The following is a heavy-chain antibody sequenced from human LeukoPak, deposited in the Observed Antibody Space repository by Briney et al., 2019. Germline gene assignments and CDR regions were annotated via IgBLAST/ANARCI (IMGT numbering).Heavy chain of an antibody. J-gene: IGHJ4*02. CDR1: GFTFSSYW. D-gene: IGHD3-10*01. CDR2: INSDGSST. Sequence: PGGSLGLSCAASGFTFSSYWMHWVRQAPGKGLVWVSRINSDGSSTSYADSVKGRFTISRDNAKNTLYLQMNSLRAEDTAVYYCARSYGSGSLVDYWGQGTLVTVSS. V-gene: IGHV3-74*01. CDR3: ARSYGSGSLVDY.